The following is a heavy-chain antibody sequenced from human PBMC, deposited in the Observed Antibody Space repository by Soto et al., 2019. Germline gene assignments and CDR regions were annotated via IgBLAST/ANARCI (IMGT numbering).Heavy chain of an antibody. J-gene: IGHJ6*02. CDR3: ARKDYYYYGMDV. V-gene: IGHV1-69*13. CDR2: IIPIFGIA. Sequence: SVKVSCKASGGTFSSYAISWVRQAPGQGLEWMGGIIPIFGIANYAQKFQGRVTITADESTSTAYMELSSLRSEDTAVYYCARKDYYYYGMDVWGQGTTVTVSS. CDR1: GGTFSSYA.